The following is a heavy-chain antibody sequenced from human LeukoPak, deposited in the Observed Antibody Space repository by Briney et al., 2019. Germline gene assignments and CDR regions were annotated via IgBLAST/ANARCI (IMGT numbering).Heavy chain of an antibody. J-gene: IGHJ6*03. V-gene: IGHV3-48*03. D-gene: IGHD3-10*01. CDR1: GFTFSSYK. CDR2: ISSSGSTI. CDR3: ARDMDYYGSGSYYSPYYMDV. Sequence: PGGSLRLSCAASGFTFSSYKMNWVRQAPGKGLEWFSYISSSGSTIYYADSVKGRFTISRDNAKNSLYLQMNSLRAEDTAVYYCARDMDYYGSGSYYSPYYMDVWGKGTTVTVSS.